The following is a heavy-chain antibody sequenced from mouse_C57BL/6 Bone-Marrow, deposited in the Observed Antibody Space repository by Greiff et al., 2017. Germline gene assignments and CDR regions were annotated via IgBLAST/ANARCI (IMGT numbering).Heavy chain of an antibody. V-gene: IGHV14-4*01. CDR2: IDPANGDT. D-gene: IGHD2-5*01. CDR3: TTGGSNFSMDY. Sequence: VQLQQSGAELVRPGASVKLSCTASGFNIKDDYMHWVKQRPEQGLEWIGWIDPANGDTEYASKFQGKATITADTSSNTAYLQLSSQTSEDTAVYYCTTGGSNFSMDYGGQGTSVTVSS. CDR1: GFNIKDDY. J-gene: IGHJ4*01.